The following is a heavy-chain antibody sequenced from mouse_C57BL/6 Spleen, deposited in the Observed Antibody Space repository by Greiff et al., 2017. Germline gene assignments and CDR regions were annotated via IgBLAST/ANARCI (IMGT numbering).Heavy chain of an antibody. D-gene: IGHD1-1*01. CDR1: GYSFTSYY. J-gene: IGHJ2*01. V-gene: IGHV1-66*01. Sequence: QVQLKESGPELVKPGASVKISCKASGYSFTSYYIHWVKQRPGQGLEWIGWIYPGSGNTKYNEKFKGKATLTADTSSSTAYMQLSSLTSEDSAVYYCARGLLRGGPDYFDYWGQGTTLTVSS. CDR2: IYPGSGNT. CDR3: ARGLLRGGPDYFDY.